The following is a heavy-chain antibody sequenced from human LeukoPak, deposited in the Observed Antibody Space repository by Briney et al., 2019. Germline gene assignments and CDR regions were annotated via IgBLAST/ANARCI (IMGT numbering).Heavy chain of an antibody. CDR2: IYYSGST. J-gene: IGHJ6*02. Sequence: PSGTLSLSCTVSGGSISNFYWSWIRQPPGKGLEWIGYIYYSGSTNYNPSLKSRVTISVDTSKKQFSLKLSSVTAADTAVYYCARSESRFLEWLSAGGMDVWGQGTTVTVSS. CDR3: ARSESRFLEWLSAGGMDV. D-gene: IGHD3-3*01. V-gene: IGHV4-59*01. CDR1: GGSISNFY.